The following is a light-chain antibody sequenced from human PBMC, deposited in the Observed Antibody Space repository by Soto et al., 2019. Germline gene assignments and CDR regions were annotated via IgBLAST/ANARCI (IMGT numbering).Light chain of an antibody. CDR2: GNS. Sequence: QSVLTQPPSVSGAPGQRVTISCTGSSSNIGAGYDVHWYQQLPGTAPKLLIYGNSNRPSGVPDRFSGSKSGTSASLAITGLQAXDXXDYYCQSYDSSLSGVVFGGGTKLTVL. V-gene: IGLV1-40*01. CDR3: QSYDSSLSGVV. J-gene: IGLJ2*01. CDR1: SSNIGAGYD.